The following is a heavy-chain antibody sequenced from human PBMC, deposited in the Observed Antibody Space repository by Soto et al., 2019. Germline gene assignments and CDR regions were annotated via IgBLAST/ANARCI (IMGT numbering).Heavy chain of an antibody. V-gene: IGHV3-30-3*01. Sequence: QVQLVESGGGVVQPGRSLRLSCAASGFTFSSYAMHWVRQAPGKGLEWVAVISYDGSNKYYADSVKGRFTISRDNSKNKLYLQMNSLRAEDTAVYYCARVRTGTTFDYWGQGTLVTVSS. J-gene: IGHJ4*02. CDR2: ISYDGSNK. D-gene: IGHD1-7*01. CDR3: ARVRTGTTFDY. CDR1: GFTFSSYA.